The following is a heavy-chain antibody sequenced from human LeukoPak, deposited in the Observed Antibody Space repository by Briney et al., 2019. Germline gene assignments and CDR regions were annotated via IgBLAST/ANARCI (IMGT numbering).Heavy chain of an antibody. CDR2: IKQDGSEK. D-gene: IGHD2-2*01. V-gene: IGHV3-7*01. Sequence: GGSLRLFCAASGFTFSSYWMSRVRQAPRKGPEWVANIKQDGSEKYYVDSVKGRFTISRDNSKNPLCLQMNSLRAEDTAVYYCANHLACGSTSCPPFDDWGQGTLVTVSS. CDR3: ANHLACGSTSCPPFDD. CDR1: GFTFSSYW. J-gene: IGHJ4*02.